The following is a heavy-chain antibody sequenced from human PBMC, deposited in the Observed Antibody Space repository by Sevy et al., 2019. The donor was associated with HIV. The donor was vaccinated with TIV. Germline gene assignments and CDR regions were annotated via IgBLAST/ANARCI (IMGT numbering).Heavy chain of an antibody. CDR1: GFTFSSYA. V-gene: IGHV3-23*01. CDR2: ISGSGGST. Sequence: GESLKISCAASGFTFSSYAMSWVRQAPGKGLEWVSAISGSGGSTYYADSVKGRFTISRDNSKNTLYLQMNSLRAEDTAVYYCAKGEQLVTTNFDYWGQGTLVTVSS. CDR3: AKGEQLVTTNFDY. D-gene: IGHD4-17*01. J-gene: IGHJ4*02.